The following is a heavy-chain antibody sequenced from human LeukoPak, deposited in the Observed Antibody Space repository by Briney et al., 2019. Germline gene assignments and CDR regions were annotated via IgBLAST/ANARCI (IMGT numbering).Heavy chain of an antibody. V-gene: IGHV4-59*01. Sequence: SETLSLTRTVSGGSISSYYWSWIRQPPGKGLEWIGYIYYSGSTNYNPSLKSRVTISVDTSKNQFSLKLSSVTAADTAVYYCARDGGGKFDYWGQGTLVTVSS. CDR2: IYYSGST. CDR1: GGSISSYY. D-gene: IGHD4-23*01. CDR3: ARDGGGKFDY. J-gene: IGHJ4*02.